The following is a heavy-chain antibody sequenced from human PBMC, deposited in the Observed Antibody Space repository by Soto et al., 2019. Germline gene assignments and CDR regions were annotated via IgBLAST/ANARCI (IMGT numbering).Heavy chain of an antibody. D-gene: IGHD2-21*01. V-gene: IGHV3-30*18. CDR2: ISYDGSNK. CDR1: GFTFSSYG. Sequence: GGSLRLSCAASGFTFSSYGMHWVRQAPGKGLEWVAVISYDGSNKYYADSVKGRFTISRDNSKNTLYLQMNSLRAEDTAVYYCGKDLHSIGYFDYWGKGTLVTVPS. CDR3: GKDLHSIGYFDY. J-gene: IGHJ4*02.